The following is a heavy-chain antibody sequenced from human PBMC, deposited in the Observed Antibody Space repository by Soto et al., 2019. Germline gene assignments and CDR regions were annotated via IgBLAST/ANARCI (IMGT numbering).Heavy chain of an antibody. CDR3: ARGGNDNESEMATITPHGYFQH. J-gene: IGHJ1*01. V-gene: IGHV4-30-2*01. D-gene: IGHD5-12*01. CDR2: IYHSGST. CDR1: GGSISGGGYS. Sequence: TSETLSLTCAVSGGSISGGGYSWSCIRKPPWKGLELIWYIYHSGSTYYNPSLKSRVTISVYRSKNQFSLKLSSVTAADTAVYYCARGGNDNESEMATITPHGYFQHWAQGTLVTVSS.